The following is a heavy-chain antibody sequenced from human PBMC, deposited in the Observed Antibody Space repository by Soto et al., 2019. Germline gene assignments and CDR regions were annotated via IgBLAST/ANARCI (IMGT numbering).Heavy chain of an antibody. CDR3: ARDQWYSGIYPREFDY. Sequence: PGGSLRLSCAASGFTLSRYAMHWVRQAPGKGLEWMTFISFDGSNQYYADSVKGRSTISRDNSKNTLYLQMNSLRTEDTAVYYCARDQWYSGIYPREFDYWGQGILVTVSS. CDR1: GFTLSRYA. J-gene: IGHJ4*02. V-gene: IGHV3-30-3*01. D-gene: IGHD1-26*01. CDR2: ISFDGSNQ.